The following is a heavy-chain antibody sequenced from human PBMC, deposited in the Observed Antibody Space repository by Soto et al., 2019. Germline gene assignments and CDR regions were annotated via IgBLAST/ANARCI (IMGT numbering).Heavy chain of an antibody. V-gene: IGHV3-23*01. CDR2: IRGSGGST. CDR1: GFTFSSYA. CDR3: AKYKGQLGFGELLFDY. D-gene: IGHD3-10*01. Sequence: EVQLLESGGGLVQPGGSLRLSCAASGFTFSSYAMSWVRQAPGKGLEWVSAIRGSGGSTYYANSVKGRFNISRDNSKKTLYLQMNSLRAEDKAVDYCAKYKGQLGFGELLFDYWGQGTLVTVSS. J-gene: IGHJ4*02.